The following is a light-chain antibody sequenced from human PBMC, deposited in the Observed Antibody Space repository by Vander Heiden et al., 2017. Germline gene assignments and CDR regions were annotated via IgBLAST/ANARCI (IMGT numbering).Light chain of an antibody. Sequence: DIVMTQSPPSLPVTPGEPATLSCRSSQSLLHSNGYNYLDWYLQKPGQAPKLLIYVGSTRASGVPDRFSGSGSGTDFTLTISRVEAEDVGVYYCMQAIQTPLTFGGGTKVEIK. J-gene: IGKJ4*01. V-gene: IGKV2-28*01. CDR1: QSLLHSNGYNY. CDR2: VGS. CDR3: MQAIQTPLT.